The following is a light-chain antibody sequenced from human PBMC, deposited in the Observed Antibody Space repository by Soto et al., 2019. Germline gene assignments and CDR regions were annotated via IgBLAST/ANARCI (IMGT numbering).Light chain of an antibody. J-gene: IGLJ2*01. V-gene: IGLV1-40*01. Sequence: QSVRTQPPSVSGAPGQRVTISCTGSSSNIGAGYDVHWYQHLPGTGPKLLIYGDTNRPSGVPDRFSGSKSGTSASLAITGLQSEDEADYYCQSYDSSLSGHVVFGGGTKLTVL. CDR3: QSYDSSLSGHVV. CDR1: SSNIGAGYD. CDR2: GDT.